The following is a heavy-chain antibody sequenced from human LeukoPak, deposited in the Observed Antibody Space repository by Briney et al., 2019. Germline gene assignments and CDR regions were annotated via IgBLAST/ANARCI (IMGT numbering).Heavy chain of an antibody. CDR2: IFYSGST. CDR3: ARGGLGLRSLAPPNWFDP. CDR1: GGSISSGGYY. D-gene: IGHD3-3*01. Sequence: SETLSLTCTVSGGSISSGGYYWSWIRQTPGKGLEWIGYIFYSGSTNYNPSLKSRVTISVDTSKNQLSLKLSSVTPADTAVYYCARGGLGLRSLAPPNWFDPWGQGTLVTVSS. J-gene: IGHJ5*02. V-gene: IGHV4-61*08.